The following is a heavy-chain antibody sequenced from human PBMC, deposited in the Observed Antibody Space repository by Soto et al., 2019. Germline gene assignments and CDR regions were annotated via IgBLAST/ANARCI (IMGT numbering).Heavy chain of an antibody. Sequence: QVQLVESGGGVVQPGRSLRLSCAASGFTFSSYGMHWVRQAPGKGLEWVAVISYDGSNKYYADSVKGRFTISRDNSKNTLYLQMNSLRAEDTAVYYCAKYYSSSWYRRFDYWGQGTLVTVSS. J-gene: IGHJ4*02. D-gene: IGHD6-13*01. CDR2: ISYDGSNK. CDR3: AKYYSSSWYRRFDY. V-gene: IGHV3-30*18. CDR1: GFTFSSYG.